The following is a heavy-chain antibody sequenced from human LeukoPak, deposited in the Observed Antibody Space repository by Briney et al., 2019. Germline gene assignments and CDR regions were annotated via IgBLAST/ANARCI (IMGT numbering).Heavy chain of an antibody. J-gene: IGHJ4*02. CDR2: INHSGST. Sequence: SETLSLTCAVYGGSFSGYYWSWIRQPPGKGLEWIGEINHSGSTNYNPSLKSRVTISVDTSKNQFSLKPSSVTAADTAVYYCARGGAAETYSDYFDYWGQGTLVTVSS. CDR1: GGSFSGYY. V-gene: IGHV4-34*01. D-gene: IGHD2-15*01. CDR3: ARGGAAETYSDYFDY.